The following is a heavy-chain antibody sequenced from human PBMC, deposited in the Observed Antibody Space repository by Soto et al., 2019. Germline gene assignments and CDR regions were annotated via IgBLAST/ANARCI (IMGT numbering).Heavy chain of an antibody. V-gene: IGHV1-8*02. D-gene: IGHD6-13*01. Sequence: ALVKGSCEASGGTFVIFDIIWGRQAVGQGLEWLGWMNPGSGKTGYASKFQGRVAMTRDASTGTSHLELSSLTSDDTAVYYCARMASAGTLNWFDPLGQGTLVTVSS. CDR1: GGTFVIFD. CDR3: ARMASAGTLNWFDP. J-gene: IGHJ5*02. CDR2: MNPGSGKT.